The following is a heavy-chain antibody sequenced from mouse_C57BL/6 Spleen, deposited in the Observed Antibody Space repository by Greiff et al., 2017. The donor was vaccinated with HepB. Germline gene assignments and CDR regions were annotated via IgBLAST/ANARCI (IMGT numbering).Heavy chain of an antibody. V-gene: IGHV1-59*01. CDR3: ERRRDWYFDV. CDR2: IDPSDSYT. CDR1: GYTFTSYW. J-gene: IGHJ1*03. Sequence: QVQLQQPGAELVRPGTSVKLSCKASGYTFTSYWMHWVKQRPGQGLEWIGVIDPSDSYTNYNQKFKGKATLTVDTSSSTAYMQLSSLTSEDSAVYVCERRRDWYFDVWGTGTTVTVSS.